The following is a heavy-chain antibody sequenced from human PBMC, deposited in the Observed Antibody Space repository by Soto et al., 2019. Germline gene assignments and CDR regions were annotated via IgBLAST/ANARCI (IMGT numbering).Heavy chain of an antibody. D-gene: IGHD6-13*01. CDR2: ISSSGSTI. Sequence: LRLSCAASGFTFSSYEMNWVRQAPGKGLEWVSYISSSGSTIYYADSVRGRFTISRDNAKNSLYLQMNSLRAEDTAVYYCARSALPYIAAAGTSWFDPWGQGTLVTVSS. V-gene: IGHV3-48*03. CDR1: GFTFSSYE. J-gene: IGHJ5*02. CDR3: ARSALPYIAAAGTSWFDP.